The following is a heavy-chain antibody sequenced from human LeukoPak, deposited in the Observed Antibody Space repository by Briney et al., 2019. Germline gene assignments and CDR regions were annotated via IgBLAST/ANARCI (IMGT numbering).Heavy chain of an antibody. CDR3: AREVDTMIVGFDI. J-gene: IGHJ3*02. Sequence: KPSETLSLTCTVSGGSISSYYWSWIRQPAGKGLEWIGRIYTSGSTNYNPSLKGRVTMSVDTSKNQFSLKLSSVTAADTAVCYCAREVDTMIVGFDIWGQGTMVTVSS. V-gene: IGHV4-4*07. CDR2: IYTSGST. D-gene: IGHD3-22*01. CDR1: GGSISSYY.